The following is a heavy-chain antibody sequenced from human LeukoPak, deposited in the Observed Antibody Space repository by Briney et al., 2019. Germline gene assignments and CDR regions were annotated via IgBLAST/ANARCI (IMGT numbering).Heavy chain of an antibody. CDR2: FYPGDSGP. CDR1: GYSFSSYW. V-gene: IGHV5-51*01. Sequence: PGESLKISCKVSGYSFSSYWIAWVRQMPGKGLEWMGAFYPGDSGPIYSPSLQGQVSISVDESISTAYLQWSSLKASDTAMYYCARQENYYDRSGYGETHYYFDYWGQGTLVTVSS. J-gene: IGHJ4*02. CDR3: ARQENYYDRSGYGETHYYFDY. D-gene: IGHD3-22*01.